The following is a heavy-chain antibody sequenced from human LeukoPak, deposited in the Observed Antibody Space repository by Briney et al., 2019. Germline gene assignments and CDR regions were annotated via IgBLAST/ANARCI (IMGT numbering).Heavy chain of an antibody. Sequence: PSETLSLTCTVSGGSISSYYWGWIRQPPGKGLEWIGYIYYSGSTNYNPSLKSRVTISVDTSKNQFPLKLSSVTAADTAVYYCARHRPMYSSTRLGLDYWGQGTLVTVSS. CDR1: GGSISSYY. V-gene: IGHV4-59*08. D-gene: IGHD2-2*01. CDR3: ARHRPMYSSTRLGLDY. CDR2: IYYSGST. J-gene: IGHJ4*02.